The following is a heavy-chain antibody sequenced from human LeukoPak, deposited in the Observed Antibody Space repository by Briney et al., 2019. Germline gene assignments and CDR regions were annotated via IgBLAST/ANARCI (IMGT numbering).Heavy chain of an antibody. CDR3: ARERAHRLVSGYDSYYYGMDV. V-gene: IGHV1-2*04. CDR1: GYTFTGYY. CDR2: INPNSGGT. D-gene: IGHD5-12*01. Sequence: ASVKVSCMASGYTFTGYYMHWVRQAPGQGLEWMGWINPNSGGTNYAQKFQGWVTMTRDTSISTAYMELSRLRSDDTAVYYCARERAHRLVSGYDSYYYGMDVWGKGTTVTVSS. J-gene: IGHJ6*04.